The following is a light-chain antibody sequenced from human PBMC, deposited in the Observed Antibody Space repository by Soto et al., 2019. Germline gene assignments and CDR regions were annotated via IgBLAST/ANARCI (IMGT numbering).Light chain of an antibody. CDR2: EVS. J-gene: IGLJ2*01. V-gene: IGLV2-23*02. Sequence: QSVLTQPASVSGSPGQSITISCIGTSSDVGNYNFVSWYQHHPGKAPRLIISEVSNRPSGIPSRFSGSKSGNTASLTISGLRAEDEADYYCCSYTRSDTLLFGGGTKVPS. CDR1: SSDVGNYNF. CDR3: CSYTRSDTLL.